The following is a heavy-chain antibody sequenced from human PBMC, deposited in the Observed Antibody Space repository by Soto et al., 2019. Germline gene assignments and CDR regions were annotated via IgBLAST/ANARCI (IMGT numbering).Heavy chain of an antibody. CDR2: ISSSNNYI. D-gene: IGHD2-15*01. Sequence: GGSLRLSCAASGFTFSSYSVNWVRQAPGKGLEWLSCISSSNNYIYYADSVKGRFTISRDNAKKSLYLQMNSLRAEDTAVYYCARVLFSYYYYTMDVWGQGTTVTVSS. CDR1: GFTFSSYS. J-gene: IGHJ6*02. CDR3: ARVLFSYYYYTMDV. V-gene: IGHV3-21*01.